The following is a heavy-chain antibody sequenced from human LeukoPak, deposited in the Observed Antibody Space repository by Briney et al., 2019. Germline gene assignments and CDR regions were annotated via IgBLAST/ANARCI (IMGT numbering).Heavy chain of an antibody. CDR3: ATDYDSSGSDY. CDR2: IERETDGWTT. CDR1: GFTFSNAW. Sequence: GGSLRLSCAASGFTFSNAWMNWVRQAPGKGLEWVGRIERETDGWTTDYAAPVKGRFIISRDDSKNTLYLQMNSLRAEDTAVYYCATDYDSSGSDYWGQGTLVTVSP. D-gene: IGHD3-22*01. J-gene: IGHJ4*02. V-gene: IGHV3-15*07.